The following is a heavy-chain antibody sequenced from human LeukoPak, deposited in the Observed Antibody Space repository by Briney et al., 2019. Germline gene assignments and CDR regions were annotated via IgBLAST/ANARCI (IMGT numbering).Heavy chain of an antibody. CDR1: GFTFSSYG. D-gene: IGHD3-22*01. V-gene: IGHV3-33*01. Sequence: GRSLRLSCAASGFTFSSYGMHWVRQAPGKGLEWVAFIRYDGSNKYYADSVKGRFTISRDNSKNTLYLQMNSLRAEDTAVYYCARDGNYYDSSGYYYFDYWGQGTLVTVSS. CDR2: IRYDGSNK. J-gene: IGHJ4*02. CDR3: ARDGNYYDSSGYYYFDY.